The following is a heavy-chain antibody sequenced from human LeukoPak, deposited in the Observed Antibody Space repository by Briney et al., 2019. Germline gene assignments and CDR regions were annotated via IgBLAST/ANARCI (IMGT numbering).Heavy chain of an antibody. D-gene: IGHD3-10*01. V-gene: IGHV5-51*01. Sequence: GESLKISCKGSGYDFTTYWIGWARPMPGKGLEWMGIIYPGDSDTRYSPSFQGQVTISADKSISTVYVQWSSLKASDTAMYYCARQYGSGSYDYWGQGTLVTVSS. CDR2: IYPGDSDT. J-gene: IGHJ4*02. CDR1: GYDFTTYW. CDR3: ARQYGSGSYDY.